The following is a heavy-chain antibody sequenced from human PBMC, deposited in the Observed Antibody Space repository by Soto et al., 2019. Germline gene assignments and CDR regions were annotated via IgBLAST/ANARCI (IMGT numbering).Heavy chain of an antibody. Sequence: EVRLVESGGDLVQPGGSLRLSCAASGLTFNDHWMHWVRQAPGKGLLWVSRINNDGSLTNYADSVKGRFTTSRDNARNSLYLQMNSLRADDTAVYYCARGGGRLTDYWGQGTLVTVSS. CDR1: GLTFNDHW. J-gene: IGHJ4*02. D-gene: IGHD3-16*01. CDR2: INNDGSLT. CDR3: ARGGGRLTDY. V-gene: IGHV3-74*01.